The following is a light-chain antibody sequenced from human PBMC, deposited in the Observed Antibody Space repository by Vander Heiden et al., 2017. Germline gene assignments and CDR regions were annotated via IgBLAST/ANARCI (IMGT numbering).Light chain of an antibody. V-gene: IGKV3-20*01. CDR3: QQYGSLIT. CDR1: QSVSCCY. Sequence: EIVLTQSSGTLSLSPGEIATLSCRASQSVSCCYVAWYQQKPGQAPRLLIYGTSSRATGIPDRFSGSGSGTDFTLTISRLEPEDFAVYYCQQYGSLITFGQGTRLEIK. J-gene: IGKJ5*01. CDR2: GTS.